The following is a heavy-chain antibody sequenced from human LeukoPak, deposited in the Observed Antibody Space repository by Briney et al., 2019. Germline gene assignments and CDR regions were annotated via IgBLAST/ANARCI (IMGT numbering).Heavy chain of an antibody. CDR3: ALIAVVDDFDY. CDR2: INPNSGGT. D-gene: IGHD6-19*01. J-gene: IGHJ4*02. CDR1: GYTFTGYY. V-gene: IGHV1-2*02. Sequence: ASVKVSCKASGYTFTGYYMHWVRQAPGQGLEWMGWINPNSGGTNYARKFQGRVTMTRDTSISTAYMELSRLRSDDTAVYYCALIAVVDDFDYWGQGTLVTVSS.